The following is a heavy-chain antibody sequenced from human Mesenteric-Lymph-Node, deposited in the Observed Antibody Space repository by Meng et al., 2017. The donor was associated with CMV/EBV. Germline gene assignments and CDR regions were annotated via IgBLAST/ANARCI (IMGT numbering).Heavy chain of an antibody. Sequence: GGSLRLSCAASGFTFSSYSMNWVRQAPGKGLEWVSSISSSSSYIYYADSVKGRFTISRDNAKNSLYLQMNSLRAEDTAVYYCAREDLVLDTAMVWVYYYYGMDVWGQGTTVTVSS. CDR1: GFTFSSYS. D-gene: IGHD5-18*01. CDR3: AREDLVLDTAMVWVYYYYGMDV. J-gene: IGHJ6*02. CDR2: ISSSSSYI. V-gene: IGHV3-21*01.